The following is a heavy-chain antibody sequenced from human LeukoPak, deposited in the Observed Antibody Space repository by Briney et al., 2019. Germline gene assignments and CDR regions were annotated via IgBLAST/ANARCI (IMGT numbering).Heavy chain of an antibody. CDR1: GGSISSSSYY. D-gene: IGHD2-15*01. J-gene: IGHJ4*02. V-gene: IGHV4-39*01. CDR3: ARQLGVVVATY. Sequence: SETLSLTCTVSGGSISSSSYYWGWIRQPPGKGLEWIGSIYYSGSTYYNPSLKSRVTISVDTSKNQFSLKLSSVTAAGTAVYYCARQLGVVVATYWGQGTLVTVSS. CDR2: IYYSGST.